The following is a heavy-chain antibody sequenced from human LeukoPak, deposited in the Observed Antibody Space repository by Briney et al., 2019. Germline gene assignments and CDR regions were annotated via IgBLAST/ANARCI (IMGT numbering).Heavy chain of an antibody. V-gene: IGHV4-4*07. Sequence: PSETLSLTCTVSGGSISSYYWSWIRQPAGKGLEWIGRIYTSGSSNCNPSLKSRVTMSIDTSKNQFSLKLSSVTAADTAVYYCARDHPSYYYDSSGYYFDYWGQGTLVTVSS. J-gene: IGHJ4*02. D-gene: IGHD3-22*01. CDR1: GGSISSYY. CDR2: IYTSGSS. CDR3: ARDHPSYYYDSSGYYFDY.